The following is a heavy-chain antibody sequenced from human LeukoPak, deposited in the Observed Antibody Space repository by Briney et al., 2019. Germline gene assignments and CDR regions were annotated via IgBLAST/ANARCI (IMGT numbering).Heavy chain of an antibody. CDR1: GYSISSGYY. CDR2: IYHSGST. D-gene: IGHD6-13*01. CDR3: AGYSSSWYYFDY. J-gene: IGHJ4*02. V-gene: IGHV4-38-2*02. Sequence: SETLSLTCTVSGYSISSGYYWGWIRQPPGKGLEWIGSIYHSGSTYYNPSLKSRVTISVDRSKNQFSLKLSSVTAADTAVYYCAGYSSSWYYFDYWGQGTLVTVSS.